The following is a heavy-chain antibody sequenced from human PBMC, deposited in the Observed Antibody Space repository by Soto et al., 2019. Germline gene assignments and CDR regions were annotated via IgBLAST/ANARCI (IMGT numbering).Heavy chain of an antibody. CDR2: INADNGNT. Sequence: ASVKVSCKASGYTFTSYAMHWVRQAPGQRLEWMGWINADNGNTKYSQKLQGRVTMTRDTSTSTAYMELRSLRSDDTAVYYCARAPPNSHCSGGSCSPDYYYYMDVWGKGTTVTVSS. CDR1: GYTFTSYA. CDR3: ARAPPNSHCSGGSCSPDYYYYMDV. J-gene: IGHJ6*03. D-gene: IGHD2-15*01. V-gene: IGHV1-3*01.